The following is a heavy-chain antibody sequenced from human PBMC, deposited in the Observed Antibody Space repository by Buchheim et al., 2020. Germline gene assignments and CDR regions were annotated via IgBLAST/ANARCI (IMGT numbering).Heavy chain of an antibody. V-gene: IGHV4-34*01. D-gene: IGHD2-15*01. Sequence: QVQLQQWGAGLLKPSETLSLTCAVYGGSFSGYYWSWIRQPPGKGLEWIGEINHSGSTNYNPSLKSRFTISVDTSKNQFSLKLSSVTAADTDVYYCARGRGYCSGGSCYSSVPSYYYDGMEVWGKGTT. CDR3: ARGRGYCSGGSCYSSVPSYYYDGMEV. J-gene: IGHJ6*04. CDR1: GGSFSGYY. CDR2: INHSGST.